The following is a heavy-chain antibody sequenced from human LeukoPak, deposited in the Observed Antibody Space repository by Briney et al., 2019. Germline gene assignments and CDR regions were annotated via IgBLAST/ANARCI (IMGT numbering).Heavy chain of an antibody. V-gene: IGHV3-30-3*01. Sequence: PGRSLRLSCAASGFTFSSYAMHWVRQAPGKGLEWVAVISYDGSNKYYADSVKGRFTIFRDNSKNTLYLQMNSLRAEDTAVYYCARDPSYGFDYWGQGTLVTVSS. CDR3: ARDPSYGFDY. D-gene: IGHD1-26*01. CDR1: GFTFSSYA. CDR2: ISYDGSNK. J-gene: IGHJ4*02.